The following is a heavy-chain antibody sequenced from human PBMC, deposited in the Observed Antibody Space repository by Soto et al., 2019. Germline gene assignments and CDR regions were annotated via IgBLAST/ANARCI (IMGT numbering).Heavy chain of an antibody. J-gene: IGHJ6*02. CDR1: GGSISGGGYY. D-gene: IGHD3-3*01. V-gene: IGHV4-31*03. CDR3: ARGPNYDFWSGYLANYYYYYGMDV. Sequence: PSETLSLTCTVSGGSISGGGYYWSWIRQHPGKGLEWIGYIYYSGCTYYNPSLKSRVTISVDTSKNQFSLKLSSVTAADTAVYYCARGPNYDFWSGYLANYYYYYGMDVWGQGTTVTVSS. CDR2: IYYSGCT.